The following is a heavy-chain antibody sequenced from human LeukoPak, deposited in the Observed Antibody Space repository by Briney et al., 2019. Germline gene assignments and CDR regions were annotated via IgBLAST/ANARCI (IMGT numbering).Heavy chain of an antibody. Sequence: VASVKVSCKASGYTFTSYAMHWVRQAPGQRLEWMGWSNAGNGNTKYSQEFQGRVTITRDTSASTAYMELSSLRSEDMAVYYCARGGCSSTSCYTLATDYWGQGTLVTVSS. CDR3: ARGGCSSTSCYTLATDY. CDR1: GYTFTSYA. CDR2: SNAGNGNT. J-gene: IGHJ4*02. D-gene: IGHD2-2*02. V-gene: IGHV1-3*02.